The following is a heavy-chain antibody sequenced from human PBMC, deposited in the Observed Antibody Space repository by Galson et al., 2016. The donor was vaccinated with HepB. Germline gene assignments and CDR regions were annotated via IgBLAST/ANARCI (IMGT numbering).Heavy chain of an antibody. Sequence: SLRLSCAASGFTFEDYAMHWVRQIPGKGLEWVSGLSWNSFTIDYADSVKGRFNISRDNDKRSLYLQMNSLSPEDTALYYCVKDRCGYHGYVTNWGQGTLVTVSS. CDR1: GFTFEDYA. CDR2: LSWNSFTI. CDR3: VKDRCGYHGYVTN. J-gene: IGHJ4*02. V-gene: IGHV3-9*01. D-gene: IGHD5-18*01.